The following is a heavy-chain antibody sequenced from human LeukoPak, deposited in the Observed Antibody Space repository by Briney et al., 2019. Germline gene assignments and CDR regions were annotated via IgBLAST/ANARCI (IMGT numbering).Heavy chain of an antibody. CDR3: ARGSNWGDY. Sequence: SETLSLTCTVSGGSISNYYWTWIRQPPGKGLEWIGYIYYSGSTYYNPSLKGRVTMSVDTSKNQFSLKLSSVTAADTAVYYCARGSNWGDYWGQGTLVTVSS. V-gene: IGHV4-59*12. CDR1: GGSISNYY. D-gene: IGHD7-27*01. CDR2: IYYSGST. J-gene: IGHJ4*02.